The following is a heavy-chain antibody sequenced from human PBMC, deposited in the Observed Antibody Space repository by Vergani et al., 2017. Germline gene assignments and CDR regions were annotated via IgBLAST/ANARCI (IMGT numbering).Heavy chain of an antibody. V-gene: IGHV3-74*01. D-gene: IGHD3-16*02. CDR3: AKDTQTYYDYVWGSYRYYYFDY. CDR1: GFTFSSYW. J-gene: IGHJ4*02. Sequence: EVQLLESGGGLVQPGGSLRLSCAASGFTFSSYWMHWVRQAPGKGLVWVSRINSDGSSTSYADSVKGRFTISRDNPKNSLYLQMNSLRAEDTAVYYCAKDTQTYYDYVWGSYRYYYFDYWGQGTLVTVSS. CDR2: INSDGSST.